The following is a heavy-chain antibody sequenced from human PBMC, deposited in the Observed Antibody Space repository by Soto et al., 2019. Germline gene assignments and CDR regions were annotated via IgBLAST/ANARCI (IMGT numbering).Heavy chain of an antibody. CDR1: GGSISSYY. J-gene: IGHJ4*02. D-gene: IGHD1-26*01. CDR2: IYYSGST. Sequence: SETLSLTCTVSGGSISSYYWSWIRQPPGKGLEWIGYIYYSGSTNYNPSLKSRVTISVDTSKNQFSLKLSSVTAADTAVYYCARRGNPRRDYWGQGTLVTVSS. V-gene: IGHV4-59*08. CDR3: ARRGNPRRDY.